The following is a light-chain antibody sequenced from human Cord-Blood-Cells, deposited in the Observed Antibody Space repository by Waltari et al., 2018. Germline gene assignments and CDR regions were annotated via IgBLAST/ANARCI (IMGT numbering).Light chain of an antibody. CDR1: KLGDKY. Sequence: SYELTQPPSVSVSPGQTASITCSGDKLGDKYACWYQQKPGQSPVLVIYQGSKRPSGIPERFSGSNSGNTATRTISGTQAMDEADYYCQAWDSSTAVFGGGTKLTVL. V-gene: IGLV3-1*01. CDR2: QGS. CDR3: QAWDSSTAV. J-gene: IGLJ2*01.